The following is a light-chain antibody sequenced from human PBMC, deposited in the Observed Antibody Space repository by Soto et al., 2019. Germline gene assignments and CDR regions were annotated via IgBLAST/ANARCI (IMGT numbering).Light chain of an antibody. CDR1: TSNIGAGYD. V-gene: IGLV1-40*01. CDR3: QSYDSSLSAYV. CDR2: DDN. Sequence: QSVLTQPPSVSGAPGQRVTISRTGSTSNIGAGYDLHWYQQLPGTAPKLLIYDDNNRPSGVPDRFSGSKSGTSASLAITGLQAEDEADYYCQSYDSSLSAYVFGTGTKVTVL. J-gene: IGLJ1*01.